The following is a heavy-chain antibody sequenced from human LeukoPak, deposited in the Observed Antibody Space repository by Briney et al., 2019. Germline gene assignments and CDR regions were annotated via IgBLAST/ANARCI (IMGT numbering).Heavy chain of an antibody. J-gene: IGHJ5*02. D-gene: IGHD4-17*01. CDR3: ARDRGDYTSFNWFDP. CDR2: INPSGGST. V-gene: IGHV1-46*01. Sequence: TSVKVSCKASGYTFTSYYKHWVRQAPGQGLEWMGIINPSGGSTSYAQKFQGRVTMTRDTSTSTVYMELSSLRSEDTAVYYCARDRGDYTSFNWFDPWGQGTLVTVSS. CDR1: GYTFTSYY.